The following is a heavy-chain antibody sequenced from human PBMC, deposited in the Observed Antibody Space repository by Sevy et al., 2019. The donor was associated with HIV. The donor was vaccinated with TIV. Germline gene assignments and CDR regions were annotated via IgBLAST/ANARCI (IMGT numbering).Heavy chain of an antibody. CDR3: AKDSSYYDSSGYRYFDY. J-gene: IGHJ4*02. V-gene: IGHV3-30*18. CDR1: GFTFSSYD. Sequence: GGSLRLSCAASGFTFSSYDMHWVRQAPGKGLEWVAVISYDGSNKYYADSVKGRFTISRDNSKNTLYLQMNSLRAEDTAVYYCAKDSSYYDSSGYRYFDYWGQGTLVTVSS. CDR2: ISYDGSNK. D-gene: IGHD3-22*01.